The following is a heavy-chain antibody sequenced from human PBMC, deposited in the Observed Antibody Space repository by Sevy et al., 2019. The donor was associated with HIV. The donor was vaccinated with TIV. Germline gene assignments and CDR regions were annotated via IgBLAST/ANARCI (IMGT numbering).Heavy chain of an antibody. V-gene: IGHV3-7*01. CDR2: INQAGSDK. CDR3: AGGGFLSRY. CDR1: GFTFSDSW. Sequence: GGSLRLSCAASGFTFSDSWMTWVRQGPGKGLEWVANINQAGSDKYYVDPVRGRFTISRDNAKNSLYLQMNSLRVEDTALYYCAGGGFLSRYWGQGSLVTVSS. J-gene: IGHJ4*02. D-gene: IGHD2-15*01.